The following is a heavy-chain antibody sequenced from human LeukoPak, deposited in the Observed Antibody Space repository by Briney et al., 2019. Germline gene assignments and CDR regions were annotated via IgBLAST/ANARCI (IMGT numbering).Heavy chain of an antibody. V-gene: IGHV3-64D*06. CDR2: ISSNGDST. D-gene: IGHD6-25*01. J-gene: IGHJ4*02. CDR3: VKACSSDHYFDY. CDR1: GFTFSSYA. Sequence: GGSLRLSCSASGFTFSSYAMHWVRQAPGKGLEYVSGISSNGDSTYYADSVKGRFTISRDNSKNTLYLQMSSLKTEDTAVYYCVKACSSDHYFDYWGQGTLVTVSS.